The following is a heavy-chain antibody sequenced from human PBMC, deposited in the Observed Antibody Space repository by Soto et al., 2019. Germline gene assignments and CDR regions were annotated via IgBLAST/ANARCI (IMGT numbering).Heavy chain of an antibody. CDR3: ARGDLGGFDL. V-gene: IGHV3-30-3*01. Sequence: GGSLRLSCAASGFTFSSYALHWVRQAPGKGLEWVALISYDGSNKYYADSVKGRFTISRDNSKNTLYLQMNSLRAEDTAVYYCARGDLGGFDLWGQGTTVTVSS. J-gene: IGHJ3*01. D-gene: IGHD2-21*02. CDR1: GFTFSSYA. CDR2: ISYDGSNK.